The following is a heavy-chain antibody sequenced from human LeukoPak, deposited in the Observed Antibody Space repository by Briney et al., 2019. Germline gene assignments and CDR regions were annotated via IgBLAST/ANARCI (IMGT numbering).Heavy chain of an antibody. J-gene: IGHJ5*02. V-gene: IGHV3-23*01. CDR3: AKDLQFAVTGTTDL. Sequence: GGSLILSCAASGFTFSSYAMSWVRQAPGKGLEWVSAISGSGGSTYYADSVKGRFTISRDNSKNTLYLQMNSLRAEDTAVYYCAKDLQFAVTGTTDLWGQGTLVTVSS. D-gene: IGHD1-20*01. CDR2: ISGSGGST. CDR1: GFTFSSYA.